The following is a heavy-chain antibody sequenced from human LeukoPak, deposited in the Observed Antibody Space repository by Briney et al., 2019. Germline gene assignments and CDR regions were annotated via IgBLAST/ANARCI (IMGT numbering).Heavy chain of an antibody. J-gene: IGHJ3*02. V-gene: IGHV3-23*01. Sequence: PGGSLRLSCAASGFTVSSYGMTWVRQAPGKGLEWVSSFSGTDGGTYYADSVKGRFTISRDNSKNTLYLQMNSLRADDTAVYYCAKSNGYNFEAFDMWGQGAMVTVSS. CDR2: FSGTDGGT. D-gene: IGHD5-24*01. CDR3: AKSNGYNFEAFDM. CDR1: GFTVSSYG.